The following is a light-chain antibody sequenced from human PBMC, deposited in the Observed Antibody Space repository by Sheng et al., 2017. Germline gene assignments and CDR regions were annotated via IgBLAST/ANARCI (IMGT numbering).Light chain of an antibody. J-gene: IGLJ3*02. CDR1: SSDIGARSD. V-gene: IGLV1-40*01. CDR3: QSYDSSLSGWV. CDR2: GNN. Sequence: QPVLTQPPSVSGAPGQRVTISCTGSSSDIGARSDVHWYQQLPGTAPKLLIYGNNNRPSGVPDRFSASKSGTSASLAITGLQAEDEADYYCQSYDSSLSGWVFGGGTKVTV.